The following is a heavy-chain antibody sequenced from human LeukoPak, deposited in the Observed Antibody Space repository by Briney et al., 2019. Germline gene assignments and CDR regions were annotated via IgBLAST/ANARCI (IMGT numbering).Heavy chain of an antibody. CDR3: ASDSLGATSFDY. V-gene: IGHV1-69*04. Sequence: SVKVSCKASGGTFSSYAISWVRQAPGRGLEWMGRIIPILGIANYAQKFQGRVTITADKSTSTAYMELSSLRSEDTAVYYCASDSLGATSFDYWGQGTLVTVSS. CDR2: IIPILGIA. CDR1: GGTFSSYA. J-gene: IGHJ4*02. D-gene: IGHD1-26*01.